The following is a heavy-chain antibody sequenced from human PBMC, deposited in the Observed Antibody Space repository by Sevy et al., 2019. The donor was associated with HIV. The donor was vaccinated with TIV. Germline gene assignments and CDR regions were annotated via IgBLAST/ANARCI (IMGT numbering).Heavy chain of an antibody. D-gene: IGHD2-2*01. V-gene: IGHV4-59*01. J-gene: IGHJ6*03. CDR3: ASVVVVPAAKYFYFYYMDV. Sequence: SETLSLTCTVSGDSISNYYGSWIRQPPGKGLEWIGYIYNSGSTNYNPSLKSRVTISVDTSKNQFSLKLSSVTAADTAVDYCASVVVVPAAKYFYFYYMDVWGKGTTVTVSS. CDR1: GDSISNYY. CDR2: IYNSGST.